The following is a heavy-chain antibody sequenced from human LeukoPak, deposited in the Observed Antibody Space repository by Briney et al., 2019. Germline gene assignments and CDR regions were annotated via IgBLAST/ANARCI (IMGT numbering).Heavy chain of an antibody. D-gene: IGHD6-19*01. CDR2: IYHSGST. V-gene: IGHV4-38-2*01. Sequence: SETLSLTCAVSVDSISSGYYWGWIRQPPGKGLEWIGSIYHSGSTYYNPSLKSRVTISVDTSKNQFSLKLSSVAAADTAVYYCARYEAQLLVTGNYFDYWGQGTLVTVSS. CDR1: VDSISSGYY. CDR3: ARYEAQLLVTGNYFDY. J-gene: IGHJ4*02.